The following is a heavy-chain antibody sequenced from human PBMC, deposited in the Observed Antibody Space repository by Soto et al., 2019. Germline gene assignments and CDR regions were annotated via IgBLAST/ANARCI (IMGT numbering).Heavy chain of an antibody. CDR2: INDRGGST. CDR3: AKTVSGLRYFDWSPLGHPSHYGMDV. CDR1: GFTFNSYS. D-gene: IGHD3-9*01. J-gene: IGHJ6*02. V-gene: IGHV3-23*01. Sequence: HPGGSLRLSCAASGFTFNSYSMNWVRQAPGKGLEWVSIINDRGGSTYYADSVKGRFTISRDNSKNTLYLQMNNLRAEDTALYYCAKTVSGLRYFDWSPLGHPSHYGMDVWGQGTTVTVSS.